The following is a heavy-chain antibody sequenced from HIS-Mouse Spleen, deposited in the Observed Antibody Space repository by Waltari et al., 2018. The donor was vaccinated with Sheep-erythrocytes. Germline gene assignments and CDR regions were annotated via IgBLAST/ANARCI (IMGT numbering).Heavy chain of an antibody. V-gene: IGHV3-21*01. D-gene: IGHD1-26*01. CDR2: ISSSSSYI. CDR1: GFTFSSYS. Sequence: LVKPGGSLRLSCAASGFTFSSYSMNWVRQAPGKGLEWVSSISSSSSYIYYAASVKGRFTSSRDNAKNSLYLQMNSLRAEDTAVYYCARVASGATFDYWGQGTLVTVSS. CDR3: ARVASGATFDY. J-gene: IGHJ4*02.